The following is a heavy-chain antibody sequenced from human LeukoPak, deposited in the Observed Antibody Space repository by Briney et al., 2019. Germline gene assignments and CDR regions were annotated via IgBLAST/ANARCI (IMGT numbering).Heavy chain of an antibody. CDR2: ISSSSSYI. CDR1: GFTFSSYS. Sequence: GGSLTLSCAASGFTFSSYSMNWVRQAPGKGLEWVSSISSSSSYIYYADSVKGRFTISRDNAKNSLYLQMNSLRAEDTAVYYCARAYYDFWSDYYPHDAFDIWGQGTMVTVSS. D-gene: IGHD3-3*01. CDR3: ARAYYDFWSDYYPHDAFDI. V-gene: IGHV3-21*01. J-gene: IGHJ3*02.